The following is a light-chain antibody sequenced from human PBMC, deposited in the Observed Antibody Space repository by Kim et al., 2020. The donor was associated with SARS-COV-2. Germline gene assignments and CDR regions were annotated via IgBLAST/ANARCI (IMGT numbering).Light chain of an antibody. CDR1: QSVSSSY. Sequence: EIVLTQSPGTLSLSPGERATLSCRASQSVSSSYLAWCQQKPGQAPRLLIYGASSRATGIPDRFSGSGSGTDFTLTISRLEPEDFAVYYCQQYGSSPPTFGQGTKLEI. V-gene: IGKV3-20*01. CDR2: GAS. J-gene: IGKJ2*01. CDR3: QQYGSSPPT.